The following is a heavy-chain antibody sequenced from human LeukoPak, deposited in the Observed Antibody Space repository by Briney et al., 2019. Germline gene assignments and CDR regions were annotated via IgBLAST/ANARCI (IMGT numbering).Heavy chain of an antibody. D-gene: IGHD2-21*02. CDR2: INHSGST. J-gene: IGHJ4*02. CDR3: ARDRRFCGGDCYSYYFDY. Sequence: PSETLSLTCAVYGGSFSGYYWSWIRQPPGKGLEWIGEINHSGSTNYNPSLKSRVTISVDTSKNQFSLKLSSVTAADTAVYYCARDRRFCGGDCYSYYFDYWGQGTLVTVSS. V-gene: IGHV4-34*01. CDR1: GGSFSGYY.